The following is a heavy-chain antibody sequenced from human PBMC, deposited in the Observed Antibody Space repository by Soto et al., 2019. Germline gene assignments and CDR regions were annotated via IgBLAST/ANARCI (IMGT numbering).Heavy chain of an antibody. CDR2: INAYNGDT. CDR1: GYTFTSYG. J-gene: IGHJ4*02. V-gene: IGHV1-18*01. Sequence: ASVKVSCKASGYTFTSYGITWVRQAPGQGLEWMGYINAYNGDTNYAQKLQGRVTMTTEKSTTTAFMELRSLRSDDTAVYYCARGDRSPNYWGQGTLVTVSS. D-gene: IGHD1-26*01. CDR3: ARGDRSPNY.